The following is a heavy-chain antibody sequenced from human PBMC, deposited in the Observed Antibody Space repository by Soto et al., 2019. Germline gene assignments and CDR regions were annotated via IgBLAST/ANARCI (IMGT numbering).Heavy chain of an antibody. CDR1: GGSFSGYY. CDR2: INHSGST. CDR3: ARGGSSSWSLYYYYGMDV. V-gene: IGHV4-34*01. D-gene: IGHD6-13*01. Sequence: SETLSLTCAVYGGSFSGYYWSWIRQPPGKGLEWIGEINHSGSTNYNPSLKSRVTISVDTSKNQFSLKLSSVTAADTAVYYCARGGSSSWSLYYYYGMDVWGQGTTVTVSS. J-gene: IGHJ6*02.